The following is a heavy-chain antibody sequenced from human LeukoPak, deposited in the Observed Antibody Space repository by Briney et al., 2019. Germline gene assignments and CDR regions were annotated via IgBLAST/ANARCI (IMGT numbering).Heavy chain of an antibody. CDR1: GGSIRSYY. CDR3: ARGRDGFMSDFDS. V-gene: IGHV4-4*07. D-gene: IGHD3-10*02. CDR2: IYTTGST. Sequence: SETLSLTCTVSGGSIRSYYWNWIRQPAGKGLEWIGRIYTTGSTYYNPPLKSRVTMSVDTSKNQFSLKLRSLTAADTAVYYCARGRDGFMSDFDSRGQGTLVTVSS. J-gene: IGHJ4*02.